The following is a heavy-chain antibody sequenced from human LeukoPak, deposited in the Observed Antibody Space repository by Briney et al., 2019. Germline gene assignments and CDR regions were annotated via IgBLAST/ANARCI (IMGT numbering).Heavy chain of an antibody. CDR2: ISYDGSNK. Sequence: PGGSLRLSCAASRFTFSSYGMHWVRQAPGKGLEWVAVISYDGSNKYYADSVKGRFTISRDNSKNTLYLQMNSLRAEDTAVYYCAKDLTMVRGVIGYWGQGTLVTVSS. V-gene: IGHV3-30*18. J-gene: IGHJ4*02. CDR1: RFTFSSYG. D-gene: IGHD3-10*01. CDR3: AKDLTMVRGVIGY.